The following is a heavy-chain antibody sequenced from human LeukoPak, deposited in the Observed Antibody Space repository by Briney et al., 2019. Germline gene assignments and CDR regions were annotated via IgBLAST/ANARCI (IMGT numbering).Heavy chain of an antibody. J-gene: IGHJ6*03. CDR3: ASNYVSTHLSYYYYYYMDV. V-gene: IGHV1-2*02. CDR2: INPNSGGT. D-gene: IGHD3-10*02. Sequence: ASVKVSCKASGYTFTGYYMHWVRQAPGQGLEWMGWINPNSGGTNYAQKFQGRVTMTRDKSIRTAYMELSRLRSDDTAVYYCASNYVSTHLSYYYYYYMDVWGKGTTVTVSS. CDR1: GYTFTGYY.